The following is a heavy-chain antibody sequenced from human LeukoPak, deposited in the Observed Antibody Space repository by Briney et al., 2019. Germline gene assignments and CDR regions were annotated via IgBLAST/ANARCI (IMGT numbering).Heavy chain of an antibody. J-gene: IGHJ4*02. CDR2: IIPILGIA. CDR3: ARALTPRWLQYDY. CDR1: GGTFSSYA. D-gene: IGHD5-24*01. Sequence: GASVRVSCKASGGTFSSYAISWVRQAPGQGLEWMGRIIPILGIANYAQKFQGRVTITADKSTSTAYMELRSLRSDDTAVYYCARALTPRWLQYDYWGQGTLVTVSS. V-gene: IGHV1-69*04.